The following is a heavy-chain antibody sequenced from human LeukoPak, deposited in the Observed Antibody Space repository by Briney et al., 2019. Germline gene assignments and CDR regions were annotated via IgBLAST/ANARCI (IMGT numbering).Heavy chain of an antibody. V-gene: IGHV1-69*05. CDR2: IIPIFGTA. CDR1: GGTFSSYA. Sequence: SVKVSCKASGGTFSSYAISWVRQAPGQGLEWMGGIIPIFGTANYAQKFQGRVTITTDESTSTAYMELSSLRYEETGVYFCARCGACGGAVGYYMDGSGKGTTVTVSS. D-gene: IGHD2-21*01. J-gene: IGHJ6*03. CDR3: ARCGACGGAVGYYMDG.